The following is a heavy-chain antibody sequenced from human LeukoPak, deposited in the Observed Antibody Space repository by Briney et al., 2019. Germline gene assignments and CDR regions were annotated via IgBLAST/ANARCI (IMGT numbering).Heavy chain of an antibody. Sequence: SETLSLTCTVSGGSISSGDYCWSWIRQPPGKGLEWIGYIYYSGSTYYNPSLKSRVTISVDTSKNQFSLKLSSVTAADTAVYYCARGRGGVVIYYFDYWGQGTLVTVSS. CDR3: ARGRGGVVIYYFDY. J-gene: IGHJ4*02. D-gene: IGHD3-3*01. CDR2: IYYSGST. V-gene: IGHV4-30-4*08. CDR1: GGSISSGDYC.